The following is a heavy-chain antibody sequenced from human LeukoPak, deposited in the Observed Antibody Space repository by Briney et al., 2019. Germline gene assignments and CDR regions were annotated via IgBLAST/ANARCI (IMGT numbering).Heavy chain of an antibody. D-gene: IGHD2/OR15-2a*01. CDR1: GGSVSSGSYY. Sequence: SETLSLTCTVSGGSVSSGSYYWSRIRQPPGKGLEWIGYIYYSGSTNYNPSLKSRVTISVDTSKNQFSLKLSSVTAADTAVYYCARDASIYRDYFHYFEYWGQGTLVTVSS. CDR3: ARDASIYRDYFHYFEY. V-gene: IGHV4-61*01. CDR2: IYYSGST. J-gene: IGHJ4*02.